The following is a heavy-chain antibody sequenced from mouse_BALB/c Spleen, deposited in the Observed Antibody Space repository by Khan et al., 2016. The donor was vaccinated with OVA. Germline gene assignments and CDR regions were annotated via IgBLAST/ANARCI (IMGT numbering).Heavy chain of an antibody. J-gene: IGHJ2*01. D-gene: IGHD1-1*01. Sequence: EVQLQESGPGLVKPSQSLSLTCTVTGYSITSDYAWNWIRQFPGNKLEWMGYISYSGDTAYNPSLKSRISITRDTSKNQFFLQLNSGTTEDITTYYCASMFLDYYGSTLVGYCFDYRGQGTPLTVSS. CDR2: ISYSGDT. CDR1: GYSITSDYA. CDR3: ASMFLDYYGSTLVGYCFDY. V-gene: IGHV3-2*02.